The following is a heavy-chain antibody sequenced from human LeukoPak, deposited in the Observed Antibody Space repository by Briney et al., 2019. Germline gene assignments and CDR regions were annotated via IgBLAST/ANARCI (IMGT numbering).Heavy chain of an antibody. CDR3: ARVVVSIMITFGGVIPTGYFDY. Sequence: ASVKVSCKASGGTFSSYAISWVRQAPGQGLEWMGWISAYNGNTNYAQKLQGRVTMTTDTSTSTAYMELRSLRSDDTAVYYCARVVVSIMITFGGVIPTGYFDYWGQGTLVTVSS. CDR1: GGTFSSYA. CDR2: ISAYNGNT. J-gene: IGHJ4*02. D-gene: IGHD3-16*02. V-gene: IGHV1-18*01.